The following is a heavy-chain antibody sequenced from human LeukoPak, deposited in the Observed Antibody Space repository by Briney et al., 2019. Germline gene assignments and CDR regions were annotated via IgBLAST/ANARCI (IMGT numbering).Heavy chain of an antibody. D-gene: IGHD2/OR15-2a*01. V-gene: IGHV3-74*01. CDR1: ANYW. CDR2: INSDGSWT. CDR3: VSFYETY. J-gene: IGHJ4*02. Sequence: GGSLRLTCVASANYWMHWVPQAPGKGLVWVSHINSDGSWTSYADSVKGRFSISKDNAKNTVYLQMNSLRAEDTAVYYCVSFYETYWGRGTLVTVSS.